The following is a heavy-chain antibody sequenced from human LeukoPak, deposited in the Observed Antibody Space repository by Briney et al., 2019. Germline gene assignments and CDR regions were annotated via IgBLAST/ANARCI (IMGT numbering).Heavy chain of an antibody. D-gene: IGHD6-13*01. J-gene: IGHJ4*02. CDR2: INPNSGGT. Sequence: ASVTVSCKASGYTFTCYYMHWVRQAPGQGLEWMGWINPNSGGTNYAQKFQGRVTMTRDTSISTAYMELSRLRSDDTAVYYCARGISSWSDLAAYWGQGTLVTVSS. CDR1: GYTFTCYY. CDR3: ARGISSWSDLAAY. V-gene: IGHV1-2*02.